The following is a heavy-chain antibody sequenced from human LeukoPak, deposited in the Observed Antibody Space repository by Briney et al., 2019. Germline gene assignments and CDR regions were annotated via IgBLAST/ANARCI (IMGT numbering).Heavy chain of an antibody. D-gene: IGHD3-10*01. CDR1: GGSFSGYY. Sequence: PSETLSLTCAVYGGSFSGYYWSWIRQPPGKGLEWIGEINHSGSTNYNPSLKSRVTISVDTSKNQFSLKLSSVTAADTAVYYCARLARGRVVAKYGSGSYYNRSPNKFDYWGRGTLVTVS. CDR2: INHSGST. J-gene: IGHJ4*02. V-gene: IGHV4-34*01. CDR3: ARLARGRVVAKYGSGSYYNRSPNKFDY.